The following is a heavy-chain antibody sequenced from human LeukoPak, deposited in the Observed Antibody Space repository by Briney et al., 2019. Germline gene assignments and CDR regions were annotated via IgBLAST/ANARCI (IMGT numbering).Heavy chain of an antibody. V-gene: IGHV3-21*01. CDR1: GITFSSSA. CDR3: ARADFWSGYYYALDAFDI. CDR2: TDGSGKTT. D-gene: IGHD3-3*01. Sequence: GGSLRLSCAASGITFSSSAMSWVRQAPGKGLEWVSFTDGSGKTTYYADSVKGRFTISRDNAKNSLYLQMNSLRAEDTAVYYCARADFWSGYYYALDAFDIWGQGTMVTVSS. J-gene: IGHJ3*02.